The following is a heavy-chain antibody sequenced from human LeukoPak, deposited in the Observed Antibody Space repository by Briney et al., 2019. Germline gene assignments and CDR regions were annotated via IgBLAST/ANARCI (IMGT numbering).Heavy chain of an antibody. CDR1: GGSISSYY. CDR2: IYYSGST. Sequence: SATLSLTCTVSGGSISSYYWSWIRQPPGKGLEWIGYIYYSGSTNYNPSLKSRVTISVDTSKNQFSLKLSSVTAADTAVYYCARERGGSAGDYGAFDIWGQGTMVTVSS. J-gene: IGHJ3*02. D-gene: IGHD4-17*01. V-gene: IGHV4-59*01. CDR3: ARERGGSAGDYGAFDI.